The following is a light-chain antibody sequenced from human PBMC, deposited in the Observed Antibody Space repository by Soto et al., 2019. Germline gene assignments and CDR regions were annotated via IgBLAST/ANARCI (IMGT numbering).Light chain of an antibody. V-gene: IGKV3-11*01. CDR2: DAS. Sequence: EIVLTQSPATLSLSPGERATLSCRASQSVSSYLAWYQQKPGQAPRLLIYDASNRATGIPARFSGSGSGTDFTLTISSLEPVDFAVYYCQQRSNWPPVFGQGNNVEIK. J-gene: IGKJ1*01. CDR1: QSVSSY. CDR3: QQRSNWPPV.